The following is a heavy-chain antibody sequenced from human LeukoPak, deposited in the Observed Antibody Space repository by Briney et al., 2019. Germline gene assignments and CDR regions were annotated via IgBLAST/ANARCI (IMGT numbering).Heavy chain of an antibody. D-gene: IGHD2-21*02. Sequence: ASVKVSCKASGYTFINCYLHWVRQAPGHGLEWMAIINPSGGSTSYAQKFQGKVTMTKDTSTSAVYMELSSLRSEETDVYYCARSRLRDDAFDIWGQGTMVTVSS. CDR2: INPSGGST. V-gene: IGHV1-46*01. CDR3: ARSRLRDDAFDI. J-gene: IGHJ3*02. CDR1: GYTFINCY.